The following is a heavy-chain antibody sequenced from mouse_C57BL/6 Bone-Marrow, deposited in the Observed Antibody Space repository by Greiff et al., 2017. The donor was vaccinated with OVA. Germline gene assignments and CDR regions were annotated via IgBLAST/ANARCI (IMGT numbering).Heavy chain of an antibody. J-gene: IGHJ2*01. Sequence: VKLQESGPELVKPGASVKLSCKASGYTFTSYDINWVKQRPGQGLEWIGWIYPRDGSTKYNEKFKGKATLTVDTSSSTAYMELHSLTSEDSAVYFCATIYYEYDADYWGQGTTLTVSS. D-gene: IGHD2-4*01. V-gene: IGHV1-85*01. CDR2: IYPRDGST. CDR3: ATIYYEYDADY. CDR1: GYTFTSYD.